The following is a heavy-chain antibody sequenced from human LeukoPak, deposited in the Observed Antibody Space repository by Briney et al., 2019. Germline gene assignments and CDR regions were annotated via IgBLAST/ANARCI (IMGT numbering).Heavy chain of an antibody. CDR2: INPNSGGT. J-gene: IGHJ4*02. CDR3: ARDYSSSWYSLYHFDY. V-gene: IGHV1-2*02. D-gene: IGHD6-13*01. CDR1: GYTFTGYY. Sequence: GASVKVSCKASGYTFTGYYMHWVRQAPGQGLEWMGWINPNSGGTNYAQKFQGRVTMTRDTSISTAYMELSRLRSDDTAVYYCARDYSSSWYSLYHFDYWGQGTLVTVSS.